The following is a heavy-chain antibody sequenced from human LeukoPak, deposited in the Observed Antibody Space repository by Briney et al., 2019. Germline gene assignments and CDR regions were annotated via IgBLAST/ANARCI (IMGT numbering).Heavy chain of an antibody. CDR3: ARATPGYSSRGSCSPIDAFDL. D-gene: IGHD2-15*01. CDR1: GCRFISYW. CDR2: IDPSDAYT. Sequence: GGDPQISCKGAGCRFISYWGSWGRRLPGKGREGMGRIDPSDAYTNYSPSFQGHVTISAANSITTSYLPWRSLNASDTAMHYSARATPGYSSRGSCSPIDAFDLSGPGTIVTVSS. V-gene: IGHV5-10-1*01. J-gene: IGHJ3*01.